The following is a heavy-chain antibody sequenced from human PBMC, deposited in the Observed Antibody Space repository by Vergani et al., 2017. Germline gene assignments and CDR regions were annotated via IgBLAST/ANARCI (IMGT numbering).Heavy chain of an antibody. CDR2: IKSDGSIT. V-gene: IGHV3-74*03. D-gene: IGHD1-20*01. J-gene: IGHJ4*02. CDR3: AKNALTGTLLGFDY. CDR1: GFSFNSYW. Sequence: DVHLAESGGGFFQPGGSLRLSCSASGFSFNSYWMHWVRQVPGKGLLWVSRIKSDGSITAYADSVKGRFTISRDNAKNSLYLQMNSLRAEDTALYYCAKNALTGTLLGFDYWGQGTLVTVSS.